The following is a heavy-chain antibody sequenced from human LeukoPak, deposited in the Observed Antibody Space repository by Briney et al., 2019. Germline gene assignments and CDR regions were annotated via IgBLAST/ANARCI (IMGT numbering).Heavy chain of an antibody. V-gene: IGHV1-2*02. CDR3: ARVLKSARDVVADYWYFDL. CDR2: INPNTGGT. CDR1: GFPFTGYY. J-gene: IGHJ2*01. D-gene: IGHD2-15*01. Sequence: ASVKVSCKTSGFPFTGYYIHWVRHAPAHGFEWMGWINPNTGGTNYAQKFQGRVTMTRDTSISTTYMELSRLRSDDTAIYYCARVLKSARDVVADYWYFDLWGRGTLVTVSS.